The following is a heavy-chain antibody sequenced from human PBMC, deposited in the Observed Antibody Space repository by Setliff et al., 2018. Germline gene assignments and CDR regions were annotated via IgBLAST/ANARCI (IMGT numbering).Heavy chain of an antibody. Sequence: GGSLRLSCAASGFTFSTYSLIWVRQAPGTGLEWVSSISPSSSHIYYADSAEGRFTISRDNAKNSLYLQLNSLRAEDTAVYYCARVVRYGDYVYTDYWGQGTLVTVSS. D-gene: IGHD4-17*01. CDR1: GFTFSTYS. J-gene: IGHJ4*02. CDR2: ISPSSSHI. CDR3: ARVVRYGDYVYTDY. V-gene: IGHV3-21*01.